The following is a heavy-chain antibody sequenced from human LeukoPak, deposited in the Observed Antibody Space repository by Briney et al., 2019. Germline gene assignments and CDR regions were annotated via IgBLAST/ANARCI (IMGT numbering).Heavy chain of an antibody. CDR2: IIPIFGTA. Sequence: ASVKVSCKASGGTFSSYAISWVRQAPGQGLEWMGGIIPIFGTANYAQKFQGRVTITADESTRTAYMELSSLRSEDTAVYYCARGVPAAMMGGYWGQGTLVTVSS. D-gene: IGHD2-2*01. CDR1: GGTFSSYA. J-gene: IGHJ4*02. CDR3: ARGVPAAMMGGY. V-gene: IGHV1-69*13.